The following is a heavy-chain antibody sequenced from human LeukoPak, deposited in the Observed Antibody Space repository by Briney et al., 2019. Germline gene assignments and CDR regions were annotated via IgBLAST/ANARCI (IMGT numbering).Heavy chain of an antibody. CDR1: GFTFSSYA. CDR3: ARDPGGGSYYFDY. J-gene: IGHJ4*02. V-gene: IGHV3-30-3*01. Sequence: GGSLRLSCAASGFTFSSYAMHWVRQAPGKGLEWVAVISYDGSNKYYADSVKGRFTISTDNSKNTLYLQMNSLRAEDTAVYYCARDPGGGSYYFDYWGQGTLVTVSS. D-gene: IGHD3-16*01. CDR2: ISYDGSNK.